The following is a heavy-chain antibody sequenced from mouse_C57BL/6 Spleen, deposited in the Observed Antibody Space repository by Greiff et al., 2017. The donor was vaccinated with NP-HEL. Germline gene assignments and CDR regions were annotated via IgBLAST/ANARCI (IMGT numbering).Heavy chain of an antibody. CDR1: GFTFSDYG. CDR3: ARREDWDGAMDY. Sequence: EVQLQESGGGLVQPGGSLKLSCAASGFTFSDYGMAWVRQAPRKGPEWVAFISNLAYSIYYADTVTGRFTISRENAKNTLYLEMSSLRSEDTAMYYCARREDWDGAMDYWGQGTSVTVSS. D-gene: IGHD4-1*01. V-gene: IGHV5-15*01. J-gene: IGHJ4*01. CDR2: ISNLAYSI.